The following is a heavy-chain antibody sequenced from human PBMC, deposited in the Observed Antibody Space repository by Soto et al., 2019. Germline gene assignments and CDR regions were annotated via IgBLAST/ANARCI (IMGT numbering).Heavy chain of an antibody. J-gene: IGHJ4*02. Sequence: QVQLQESGPGLVKPSQTLSLTCTVSGGSISSGGYYWSWIGQHPGKGLEWVGCMSYSGSTLYNPSLQRRVTISLDTSTNQFSLRLSSVTAADTAVYYCAGEWGSGTLTDLGFEYWGQGTLVTVSS. D-gene: IGHD3-10*01. V-gene: IGHV4-31*03. CDR3: AGEWGSGTLTDLGFEY. CDR2: MSYSGST. CDR1: GGSISSGGYY.